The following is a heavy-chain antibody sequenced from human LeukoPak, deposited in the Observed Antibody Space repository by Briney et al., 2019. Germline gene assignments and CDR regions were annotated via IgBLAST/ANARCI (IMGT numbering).Heavy chain of an antibody. D-gene: IGHD2-21*02. CDR1: GYTFTSYG. Sequence: ASVKVSFKGSGYTFTSYGISWVRQAPGQGLEWMGWISAYNGNTNYAQKLQGRVTMNTDTSTSTAYMELRSLRADDTAVYYCARVPGKITRYCGGDCAPELNDYWGQGTLVTVSS. CDR2: ISAYNGNT. V-gene: IGHV1-18*01. J-gene: IGHJ4*02. CDR3: ARVPGKITRYCGGDCAPELNDY.